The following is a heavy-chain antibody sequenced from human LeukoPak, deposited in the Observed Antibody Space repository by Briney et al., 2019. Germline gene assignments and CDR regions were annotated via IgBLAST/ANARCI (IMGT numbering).Heavy chain of an antibody. J-gene: IGHJ6*03. CDR1: GFTFSSYA. V-gene: IGHV3-23*01. CDR3: AKGRAHFDSSGYGGAYYYYMDV. D-gene: IGHD3-22*01. CDR2: ISGSGGST. Sequence: PGGSLRLSCAASGFTFSSYAMSWVRQAPGKGLEWVSAISGSGGSTYYADSVKGRFTISRDNSKNTLYLQMNSLRAEDTAVYYCAKGRAHFDSSGYGGAYYYYMDVWGKGTTVTISS.